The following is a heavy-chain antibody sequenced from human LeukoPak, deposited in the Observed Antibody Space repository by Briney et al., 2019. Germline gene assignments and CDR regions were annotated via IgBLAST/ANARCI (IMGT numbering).Heavy chain of an antibody. CDR1: GYTFTSYA. Sequence: ASVKVSCKASGYTFTSYAMNWVRQAPGQGLEWVGWINTNTGNPTYAQGFTGRFAFSLDTSVSTAYLQISRLKAEDTAVYYCAVSLMRAPACPDYWGQGTLVTVSS. CDR3: AVSLMRAPACPDY. J-gene: IGHJ4*02. V-gene: IGHV7-4-1*02. D-gene: IGHD2-8*01. CDR2: INTNTGNP.